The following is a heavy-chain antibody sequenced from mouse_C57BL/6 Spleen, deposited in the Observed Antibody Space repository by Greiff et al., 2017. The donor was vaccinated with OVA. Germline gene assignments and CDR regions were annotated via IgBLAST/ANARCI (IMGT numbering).Heavy chain of an antibody. J-gene: IGHJ4*01. CDR1: GYTFTDYY. V-gene: IGHV1-26*01. Sequence: EVQLQQSGPELVKPGASVKISCKASGYTFTDYYMNWVKQSHGKSLEWIGDINPNNGGTSYNQKFKGKATLTVDKSSSTAYMELRSLTSEDSAVYYCARRYYDYDGYAMDYWGQGTSVTVSS. CDR2: INPNNGGT. D-gene: IGHD2-4*01. CDR3: ARRYYDYDGYAMDY.